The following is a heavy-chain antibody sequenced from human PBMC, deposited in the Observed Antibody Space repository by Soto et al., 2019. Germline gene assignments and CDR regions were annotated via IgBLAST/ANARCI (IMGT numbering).Heavy chain of an antibody. CDR1: GFTFSSYA. CDR2: ISGSGGST. V-gene: IGHV3-23*01. J-gene: IGHJ6*02. Sequence: PGGSLRLSCAASGFTFSSYAMSWVRQAPGKGLEWVSAISGSGGSTYYADSVKGRFTISRDNSKNTLYLQMSSLRAEDTAVYYCAKKGSSSWSNYYYGMDVWGQGTTVTVSS. CDR3: AKKGSSSWSNYYYGMDV. D-gene: IGHD6-13*01.